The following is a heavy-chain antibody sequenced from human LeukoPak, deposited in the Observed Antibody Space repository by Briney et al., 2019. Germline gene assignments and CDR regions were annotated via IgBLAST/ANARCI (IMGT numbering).Heavy chain of an antibody. CDR2: VSYDGSHK. Sequence: GRSLRLSCAASGFTFSTYGVHWVRQAPGKGLEGVAVVSYDGSHKYYADSVKGRFTISRDNSMNTLYLQMNSLRPEDTAVYYCAKGMATTTWLLEYWGQGTLVTVSS. J-gene: IGHJ4*02. CDR3: AKGMATTTWLLEY. V-gene: IGHV3-30*18. D-gene: IGHD5-24*01. CDR1: GFTFSTYG.